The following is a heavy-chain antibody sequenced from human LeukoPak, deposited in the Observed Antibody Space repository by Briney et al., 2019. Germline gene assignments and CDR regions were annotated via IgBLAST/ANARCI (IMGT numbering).Heavy chain of an antibody. V-gene: IGHV3-20*04. J-gene: IGHJ6*03. CDR1: GFKFDDYG. CDR2: TSGNGVST. CDR3: ARVRAYDLWSGFYRDDYYYYMDV. Sequence: GGSLRLSCAASGFKFDDYGMSWVRQGPGKGLEWVSGTSGNGVSTGYAGSVKGRFTMSRDNANNSLYLEMNSLRDEDTALYYCARVRAYDLWSGFYRDDYYYYMDVWGKGTTVTVSS. D-gene: IGHD3-3*01.